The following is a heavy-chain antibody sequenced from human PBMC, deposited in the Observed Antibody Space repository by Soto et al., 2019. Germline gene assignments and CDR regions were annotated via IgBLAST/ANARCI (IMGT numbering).Heavy chain of an antibody. CDR3: AKDPDYDYIWGSCYFDY. CDR2: ISGSGGST. J-gene: IGHJ4*02. V-gene: IGHV3-23*01. CDR1: GFTFSSYA. D-gene: IGHD3-16*01. Sequence: EVQLLESGGGLVQPGGSLRLSCAASGFTFSSYAMSWVRQAPGKGLEWVSAISGSGGSTYYADSVKGRFTISRDNSKNTLYLQMNILRAEDTAVYYCAKDPDYDYIWGSCYFDYWGQGTLVTVSS.